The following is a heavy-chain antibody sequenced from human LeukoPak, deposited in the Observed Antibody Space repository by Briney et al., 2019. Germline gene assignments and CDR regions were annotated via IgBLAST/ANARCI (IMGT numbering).Heavy chain of an antibody. V-gene: IGHV4-34*01. J-gene: IGHJ6*02. D-gene: IGHD3-3*01. CDR1: GGSFSGYY. CDR3: ARSPYYDFWSGYYMSAYGMDV. Sequence: SETLSFTCAVYGGSFSGYYWSWIRQPPGKGLEWIGEINHSGSTNYNPSLKSRVTISVDTSKNQFSLKLSSVTAADTAVYYCARSPYYDFWSGYYMSAYGMDVWGQGTLVTVSS. CDR2: INHSGST.